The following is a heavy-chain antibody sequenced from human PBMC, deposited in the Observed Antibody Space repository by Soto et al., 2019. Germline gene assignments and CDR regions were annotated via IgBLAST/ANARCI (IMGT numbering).Heavy chain of an antibody. CDR2: IKQDGSEK. Sequence: GGSLRLSCVASGFTFSSYWMSWVRQAPGKGLEWVANIKQDGSEKYYVDSVKGRFTISRDNAKNSLYLQMNSLRAEDTAVYYCASTSRDYGDYDGDYYYYMDVWGKGTTVTVSS. V-gene: IGHV3-7*01. D-gene: IGHD4-17*01. CDR1: GFTFSSYW. J-gene: IGHJ6*03. CDR3: ASTSRDYGDYDGDYYYYMDV.